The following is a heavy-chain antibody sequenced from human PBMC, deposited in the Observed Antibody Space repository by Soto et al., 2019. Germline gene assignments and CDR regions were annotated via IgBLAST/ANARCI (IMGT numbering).Heavy chain of an antibody. CDR3: ATSGRGAFDI. CDR2: IGTSSSYT. D-gene: IGHD1-26*01. Sequence: QVQLVEYGGGLVKPGGSLRLSCAASGITFSDYYMSWIRQAPGKGLEWVSYIGTSSSYTNYADSVKGRFTISRDNAKNSLYLLMNSLRAEDTAVYYCATSGRGAFDIWGQGTMVTVSS. CDR1: GITFSDYY. V-gene: IGHV3-11*05. J-gene: IGHJ3*02.